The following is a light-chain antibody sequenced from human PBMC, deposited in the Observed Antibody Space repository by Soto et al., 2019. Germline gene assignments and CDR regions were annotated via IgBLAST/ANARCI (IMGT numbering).Light chain of an antibody. CDR1: QSVSSY. J-gene: IGKJ5*01. CDR3: QQRSNLIT. V-gene: IGKV3-11*01. CDR2: DAS. Sequence: EIVLTQSAATLSLSPGERATLSCRASQSVSSYLAWYQQKPGQAPRLLIYDASNRATGVPARFSGSASGTDSTLTISSLEPEDFAVYYCQQRSNLITFGQGTRLEIK.